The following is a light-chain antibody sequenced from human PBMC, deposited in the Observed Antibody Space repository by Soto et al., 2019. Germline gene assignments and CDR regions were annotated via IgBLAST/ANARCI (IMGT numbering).Light chain of an antibody. CDR1: QSVSSY. V-gene: IGKV3-20*01. CDR3: QQYGSSPGT. CDR2: GAS. J-gene: IGKJ4*01. Sequence: EIVLPQSPGTVSLSPGERATLSCRASQSVSSYLAWYQQKPGQAPRLLIYGASSRATGIPDRFSGSGSGTDFTLTISRLEPEDFAVYYCQQYGSSPGTFGGGTKVEIK.